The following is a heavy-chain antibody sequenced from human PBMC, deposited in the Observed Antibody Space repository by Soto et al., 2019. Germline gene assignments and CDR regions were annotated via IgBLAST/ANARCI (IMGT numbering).Heavy chain of an antibody. J-gene: IGHJ4*02. Sequence: SETLSLTCAVYGGSFSGYYWSWIRQPPGKGLEWIGEINHSGSTNYNPSLKSRVTISVDTSKNQFSLKRSSVTAADTAVYYCARVKTTTATVVTQGDYFDYWGQGTLVTVSS. CDR2: INHSGST. V-gene: IGHV4-34*01. CDR3: ARVKTTTATVVTQGDYFDY. CDR1: GGSFSGYY. D-gene: IGHD4-17*01.